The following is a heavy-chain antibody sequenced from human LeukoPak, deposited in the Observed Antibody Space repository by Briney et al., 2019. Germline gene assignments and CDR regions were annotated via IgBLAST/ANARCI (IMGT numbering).Heavy chain of an antibody. CDR3: ARDLNWETY. CDR1: GFTFSSYG. Sequence: QSGGSLRLSCAASGFTFSSYGMSWVRQAPGKGLEWVSAISGSGGSTYYADSVKGRFTISRDNSKNSLYLQMNSLRVEDTAVYYCARDLNWETYWGQGTLVSVSS. CDR2: ISGSGGST. V-gene: IGHV3-23*01. J-gene: IGHJ4*02. D-gene: IGHD7-27*01.